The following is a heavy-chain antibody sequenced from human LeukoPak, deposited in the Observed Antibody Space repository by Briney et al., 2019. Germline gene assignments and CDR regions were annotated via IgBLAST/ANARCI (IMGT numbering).Heavy chain of an antibody. Sequence: GGSLRLSCAASGFTFSSYSMNWVRQAPGKGLEWVSSISSSSSYIYYADSVKGRFTISRDNAKNSLYLQMNSLRAEDTAVYYCARARVIAAAGSAFDPWGQGTLVTVSS. CDR3: ARARVIAAAGSAFDP. J-gene: IGHJ5*02. V-gene: IGHV3-21*01. D-gene: IGHD6-13*01. CDR1: GFTFSSYS. CDR2: ISSSSSYI.